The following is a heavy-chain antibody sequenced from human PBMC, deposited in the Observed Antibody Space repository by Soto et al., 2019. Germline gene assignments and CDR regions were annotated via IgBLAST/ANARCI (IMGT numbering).Heavy chain of an antibody. CDR1: GFTFSSYA. V-gene: IGHV3-23*01. CDR3: AKVSGSYFAY. Sequence: GGSLRLSCAASGFTFSSYAMNWVRQAPGKGLEWVSAISGSGGSTYYADSVKGRFTISRGNSKNTLYLQMNSLRAEDTAVYYCAKVSGSYFAYWGQGTLVTVSS. D-gene: IGHD1-26*01. CDR2: ISGSGGST. J-gene: IGHJ4*02.